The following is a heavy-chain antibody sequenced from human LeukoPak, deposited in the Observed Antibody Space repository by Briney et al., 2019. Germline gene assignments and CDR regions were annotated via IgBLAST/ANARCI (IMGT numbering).Heavy chain of an antibody. V-gene: IGHV4-38-2*02. CDR1: GYSISSGYY. Sequence: SETLSLTCTVSGYSISSGYYWGWIRQPPGKGLEWIGNIHHSGSTYYNPSLKSRVTISLDTSKNQFSLKLSSVTAADTAVYYCARDKSVFNDAFDIWGQGTMVTVSS. J-gene: IGHJ3*02. D-gene: IGHD1-14*01. CDR2: IHHSGST. CDR3: ARDKSVFNDAFDI.